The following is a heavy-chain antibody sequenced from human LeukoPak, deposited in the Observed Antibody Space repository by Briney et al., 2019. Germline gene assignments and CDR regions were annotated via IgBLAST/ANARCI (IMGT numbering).Heavy chain of an antibody. V-gene: IGHV3-74*01. D-gene: IGHD3-10*01. Sequence: GGSLRLSCAASGFTFSTYWMHWVRQAPGKGLVWVSRINSDGSTTNYADSVKGRFTISRDNATNTLYLQMNSLRAEDTAVYYCARDYGSYGLDYWGQGTLVTVSS. CDR1: GFTFSTYW. J-gene: IGHJ4*02. CDR2: INSDGSTT. CDR3: ARDYGSYGLDY.